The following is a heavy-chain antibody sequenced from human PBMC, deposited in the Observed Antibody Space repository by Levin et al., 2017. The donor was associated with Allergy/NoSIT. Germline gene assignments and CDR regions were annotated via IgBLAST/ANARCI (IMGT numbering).Heavy chain of an antibody. CDR3: ARTYHYYYYMDV. V-gene: IGHV3-11*06. J-gene: IGHJ6*03. CDR1: GFTFSDYY. Sequence: PGGSLRLSCTASGFTFSDYYMSWIRQAPGKGLEWISYISSSTTYTNYADSVKGRFTISRDNAKNSLYLQMNSLRAEDTAVYYCARTYHYYYYMDVWGKGTTVTVSS. CDR2: ISSSTTYT.